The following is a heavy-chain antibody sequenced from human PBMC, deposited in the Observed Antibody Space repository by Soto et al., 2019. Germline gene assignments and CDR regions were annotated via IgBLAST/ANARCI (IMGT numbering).Heavy chain of an antibody. CDR3: AHYYYDSSGYYWSALDI. J-gene: IGHJ3*02. D-gene: IGHD3-22*01. V-gene: IGHV3-23*01. CDR2: ISGGGGST. Sequence: EVQLLESGGGLVQPGGSLRLSCAGSGFTFSSYAMSWVRQAPGKGLEWVSAISGGGGSTYYADSVKGRFTISRDNSKNTLYLQMNSLRAEDTAVYYCAHYYYDSSGYYWSALDIWGQGTMVTVSS. CDR1: GFTFSSYA.